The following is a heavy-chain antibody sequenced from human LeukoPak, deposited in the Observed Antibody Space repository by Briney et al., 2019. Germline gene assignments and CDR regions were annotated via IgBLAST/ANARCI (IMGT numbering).Heavy chain of an antibody. CDR2: IYYSGGT. CDR3: ARRHTVTDDY. Sequence: SETLSLTCTVSGGSISSTSYYWGWIRQPPGKGLEWIGSIYYSGGTYYNPSLKSRVTISVDTSKNQFSLNLSSVTAADTAVYYCARRHTVTDDYWGQGTLVTVSS. D-gene: IGHD4-11*01. CDR1: GGSISSTSYY. V-gene: IGHV4-39*01. J-gene: IGHJ4*02.